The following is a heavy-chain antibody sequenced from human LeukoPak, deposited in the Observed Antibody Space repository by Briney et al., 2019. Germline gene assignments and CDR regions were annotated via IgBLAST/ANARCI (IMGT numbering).Heavy chain of an antibody. D-gene: IGHD3-10*02. CDR2: IKQDGREK. CDR1: GFIFSSYW. V-gene: IGHV3-7*01. Sequence: PGGSLRLSCAASGFIFSSYWMSWVRQAPGKGLEWVANIKQDGREKYYVDSVKGRFTISRDNAKNSLYLQMNSLRAEDTAVYYCAELGITMIGGVWGKGTTVTISS. CDR3: AELGITMIGGV. J-gene: IGHJ6*04.